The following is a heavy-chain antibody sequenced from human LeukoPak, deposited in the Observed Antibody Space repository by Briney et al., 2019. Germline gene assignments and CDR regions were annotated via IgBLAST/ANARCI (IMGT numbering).Heavy chain of an antibody. CDR3: ARRCSSTSCYSD. CDR2: IIPILCIA. D-gene: IGHD2-2*02. V-gene: IGHV1-69*02. CDR1: GGTFSSYT. J-gene: IGHJ4*02. Sequence: SVKVSCKASGGTFSSYTISWVRQAPGQGLEGMGRIIPILCIANYAQKFQGRVTSTADKSTRTAYMEMSSLRAEDTAVYYCARRCSSTSCYSDWGQGTLVTVSS.